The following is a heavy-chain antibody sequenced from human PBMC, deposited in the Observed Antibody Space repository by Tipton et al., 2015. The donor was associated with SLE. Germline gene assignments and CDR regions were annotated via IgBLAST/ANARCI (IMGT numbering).Heavy chain of an antibody. CDR3: ARPSTTVVPDY. CDR1: GFTFSSYS. CDR2: ISSSSSTI. J-gene: IGHJ4*02. V-gene: IGHV3-48*01. Sequence: SLRLSCAASGFTFSSYSMNWVRQAPGKGLEWVSYISSSSSTIYYADSVKGRFTISRDNAKNSLYLQMNSLRAEDTAVYYCARPSTTVVPDYWGRGTLVTVSS. D-gene: IGHD3-10*01.